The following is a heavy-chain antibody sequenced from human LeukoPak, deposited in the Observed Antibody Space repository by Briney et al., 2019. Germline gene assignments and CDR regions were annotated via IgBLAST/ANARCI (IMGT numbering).Heavy chain of an antibody. J-gene: IGHJ4*02. CDR2: IPYDGNNK. CDR3: VKDGDDSGSYLVY. V-gene: IGHV3-30*02. CDR1: RFTFSSYG. D-gene: IGHD1-26*01. Sequence: GGSLRLSCAASRFTFSSYGMHWVRQAPGKGLEWVAFIPYDGNNKYYADSVKGRFTTSRDNSKNTLYLQMNSLRAEDTAVYYCVKDGDDSGSYLVYWGQGTLVTVSS.